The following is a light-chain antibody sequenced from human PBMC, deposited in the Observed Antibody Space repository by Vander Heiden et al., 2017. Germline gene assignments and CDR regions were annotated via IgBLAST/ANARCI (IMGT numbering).Light chain of an antibody. J-gene: IGKJ3*01. CDR2: KAS. CDR3: QQYNSYVT. V-gene: IGKV1-5*03. CDR1: PPLTNW. Sequence: DIHMPHSPSTLSPSVADRLTIPSRATPPLTNWLAWSQHTPAQPPKLLTYKASSLESGVPSRFSGSGSGTEFTLTISSLQPDDFATNYCQQYNSYVTFGPGTKVDI.